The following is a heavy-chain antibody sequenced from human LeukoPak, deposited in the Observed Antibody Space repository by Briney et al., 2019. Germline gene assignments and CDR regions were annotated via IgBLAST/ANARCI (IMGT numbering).Heavy chain of an antibody. CDR2: ISGSGDTT. Sequence: GSLRLSCAASGFTFNNYVMTWVRQAPGKGLEWVSGISGSGDTTSYADSVKGRFTISRDNSKNTLYLQMNSLRAEDTAVYYCAKDYYYYGSGTQFFDYWGQGTLVTVSS. V-gene: IGHV3-23*01. J-gene: IGHJ4*02. CDR3: AKDYYYYGSGTQFFDY. CDR1: GFTFNNYV. D-gene: IGHD3-10*01.